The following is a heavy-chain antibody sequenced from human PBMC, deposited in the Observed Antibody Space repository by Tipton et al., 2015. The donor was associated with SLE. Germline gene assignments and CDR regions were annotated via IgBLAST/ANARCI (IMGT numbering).Heavy chain of an antibody. D-gene: IGHD2-21*01. V-gene: IGHV4-39*07. Sequence: GLVKPSETLSLTCTVSGGSISNSIYYWGWIRQPPGRGLEWIGSLFYTGSTYYNSSLESRVTISVDTSKNQFSLKLSSVTAADTAVYYCARKSWRGAQIGLDVWGKGTTVTISS. CDR1: GGSISNSIYY. CDR3: ARKSWRGAQIGLDV. J-gene: IGHJ6*04. CDR2: LFYTGST.